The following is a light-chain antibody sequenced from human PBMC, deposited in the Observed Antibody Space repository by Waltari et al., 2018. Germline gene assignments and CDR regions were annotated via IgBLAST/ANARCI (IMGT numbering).Light chain of an antibody. J-gene: IGLJ3*02. Sequence: QAVVTQEPSLTVSPGGTVTLTCGSSTGPVTSGHYPLWFQQKPGQAPRTMISETTSKHSWTPARFSGSLLGGKAALTLSGAQREDEADYSCVLSWVFGGGTRLTVL. CDR2: ETT. V-gene: IGLV7-46*01. CDR1: TGPVTSGHY. CDR3: VLSWV.